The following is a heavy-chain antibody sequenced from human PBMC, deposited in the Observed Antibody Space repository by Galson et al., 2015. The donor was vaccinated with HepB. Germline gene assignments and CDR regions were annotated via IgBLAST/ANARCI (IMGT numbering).Heavy chain of an antibody. J-gene: IGHJ3*02. CDR3: ARDLGTSRRAYDI. CDR2: IDIGNTFI. CDR1: GFTLSTYN. D-gene: IGHD1-1*01. V-gene: IGHV3-21*01. Sequence: SLRLSCAASGFTLSTYNMNWVRQAPRKGLEWVSFIDIGNTFIKYTESVKGRFTISRDDAKNSLYLQMSSLRAEDTALYYCARDLGTSRRAYDIWGQGTLVTVSS.